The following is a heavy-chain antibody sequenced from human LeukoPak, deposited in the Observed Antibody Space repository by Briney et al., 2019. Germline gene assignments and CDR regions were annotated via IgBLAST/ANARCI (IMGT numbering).Heavy chain of an antibody. Sequence: GGSLRLSCAASGFTFSNYGMHCVRQAPGKGLEWVAGISEDGVNKYYADSVRARFTISRDNSNNTLFLQMNNLRADDTAVYYCAKDRETTASGTFDYWGQGALVTVSS. V-gene: IGHV3-30*18. CDR2: ISEDGVNK. J-gene: IGHJ4*02. CDR1: GFTFSNYG. CDR3: AKDRETTASGTFDY. D-gene: IGHD6-13*01.